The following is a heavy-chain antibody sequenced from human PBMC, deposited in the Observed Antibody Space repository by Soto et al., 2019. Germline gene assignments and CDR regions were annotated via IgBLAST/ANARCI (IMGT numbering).Heavy chain of an antibody. J-gene: IGHJ6*03. Sequence: QLQLQESGSGLVKPLQTLSLTCGISGDSISSRGYTWTWIRQPPGKGLEWIGYIYPSGAAYYNPSLKSRVTISLETSKNRFSLNVKSATAADTAVYYCARAVFRSILYIDFWGQGTTGTVSS. V-gene: IGHV4-30-2*01. D-gene: IGHD3-10*01. CDR2: IYPSGAA. CDR1: GDSISSRGYT. CDR3: ARAVFRSILYIDF.